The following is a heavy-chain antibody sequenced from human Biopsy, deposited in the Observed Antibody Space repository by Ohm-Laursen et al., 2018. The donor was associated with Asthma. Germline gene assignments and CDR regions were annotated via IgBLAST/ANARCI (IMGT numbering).Heavy chain of an antibody. Sequence: SLRLSCAASGFSFDDCAMHWARQAPGKGLEWVSSISWNSGNIDYADSVKGRFTISRDNAKNSLHLQMQSLRPEDTAFYYCAKSADYYDSTDYLDFWGRGTLVTVSS. CDR1: GFSFDDCA. J-gene: IGHJ4*01. CDR3: AKSADYYDSTDYLDF. V-gene: IGHV3-9*01. CDR2: ISWNSGNI. D-gene: IGHD3-22*01.